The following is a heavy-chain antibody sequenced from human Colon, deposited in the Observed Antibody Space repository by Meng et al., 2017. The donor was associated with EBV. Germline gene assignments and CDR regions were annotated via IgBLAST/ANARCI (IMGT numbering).Heavy chain of an antibody. V-gene: IGHV1-3*01. D-gene: IGHD2-2*01. Sequence: QVQLVRSGAEVKNPGAPVKVSCKASGYSFTTYAMHWVRQAPGQRLEWMGWINAGNGNTKYSEKFQRRVTITRDTAASTAYMELSSLRSEDTAVYYCARTGCSSSSCYDYWGQGTLVTVSS. J-gene: IGHJ4*02. CDR2: INAGNGNT. CDR1: GYSFTTYA. CDR3: ARTGCSSSSCYDY.